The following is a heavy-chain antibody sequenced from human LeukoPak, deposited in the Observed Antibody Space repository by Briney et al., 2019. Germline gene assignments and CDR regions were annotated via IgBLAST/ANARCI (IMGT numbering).Heavy chain of an antibody. CDR2: ISYDGSNK. Sequence: GRSLRLSCAASGLTFSSYAMHWVRQAPGKGLEWVAVISYDGSNKYYADSVKGRFTISRDNSKNTLYLQMNSLRAEDTAVYYCARGGYGDYALDYYYGMDVWGKGTTVTVSS. D-gene: IGHD4-17*01. J-gene: IGHJ6*04. CDR1: GLTFSSYA. CDR3: ARGGYGDYALDYYYGMDV. V-gene: IGHV3-30*04.